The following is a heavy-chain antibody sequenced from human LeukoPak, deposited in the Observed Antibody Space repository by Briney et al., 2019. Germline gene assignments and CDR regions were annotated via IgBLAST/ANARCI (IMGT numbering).Heavy chain of an antibody. J-gene: IGHJ4*02. CDR3: AKKRITDEDRGNYLDY. CDR2: ISSSSSNI. D-gene: IGHD1-14*01. Sequence: PGGSLRLSCAASGFTFSSYSMNWVRQAPGKELEWVSAISSSSSNIYYADSVKGRFTISRDNAKNSLFLQMNSLRAEDTAVYYCAKKRITDEDRGNYLDYWGQGTLVTVSS. V-gene: IGHV3-21*01. CDR1: GFTFSSYS.